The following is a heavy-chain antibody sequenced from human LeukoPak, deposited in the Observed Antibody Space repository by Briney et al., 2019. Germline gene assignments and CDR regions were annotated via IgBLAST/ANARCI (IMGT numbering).Heavy chain of an antibody. V-gene: IGHV3-23*01. Sequence: GGSLRLSCEGSGFTFSNYWMGWVRQAPGKGLEWVSAISGSGGSTYYADSVKGRFTISRDNSKNTLYLQMNSLRAEDTAVYYCAKPMVRGVTKRLGYYFDYWGQGTLVTVSS. CDR2: ISGSGGST. J-gene: IGHJ4*02. CDR3: AKPMVRGVTKRLGYYFDY. D-gene: IGHD3-10*01. CDR1: GFTFSNYW.